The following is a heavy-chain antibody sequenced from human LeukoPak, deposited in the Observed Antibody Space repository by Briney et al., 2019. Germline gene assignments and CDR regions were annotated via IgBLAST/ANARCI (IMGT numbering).Heavy chain of an antibody. Sequence: PSETLSLTCTVSGGSISSGDYYWRWIRQPPGKGLEWIGYIYYSGSTYFNPSLKSRVTISVDTSKNQFSLKLSSVTAADTAVYYCARDRAVRGVIIHYDYWGQGTLVTVSS. CDR3: ARDRAVRGVIIHYDY. J-gene: IGHJ4*02. CDR1: GGSISSGDYY. V-gene: IGHV4-30-4*01. D-gene: IGHD3-10*01. CDR2: IYYSGST.